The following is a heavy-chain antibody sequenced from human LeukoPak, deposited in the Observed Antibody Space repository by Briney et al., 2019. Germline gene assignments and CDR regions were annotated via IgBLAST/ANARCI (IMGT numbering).Heavy chain of an antibody. CDR1: GFTFSRNP. Sequence: GGSLRLSCAASGFTFSRNPMHWVRQAPVKGLEWVAVISDDGNNEYYADSVKGRFTISRDNSKNTLYLQMNSLRAEDTAVYYCAKRIVPGALDSWGQGTLVTVSS. J-gene: IGHJ4*02. D-gene: IGHD2-2*01. CDR2: ISDDGNNE. V-gene: IGHV3-30-3*02. CDR3: AKRIVPGALDS.